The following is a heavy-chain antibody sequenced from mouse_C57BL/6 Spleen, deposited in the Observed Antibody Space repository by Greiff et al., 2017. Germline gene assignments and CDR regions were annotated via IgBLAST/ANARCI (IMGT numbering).Heavy chain of an antibody. D-gene: IGHD1-1*01. CDR3: ARNYGHAMDY. CDR2: IDPSDSYT. Sequence: QVQLKQPGAELVKPGASVKLSCKASGYTFTSYWMQWVKQRPGQGLEWIGEIDPSDSYTNYNQKFKGKATLNVDTSSSTAYMQLSSLSSEDTAVYYCARNYGHAMDYWGQGTSVTVSS. J-gene: IGHJ4*01. CDR1: GYTFTSYW. V-gene: IGHV1-50*01.